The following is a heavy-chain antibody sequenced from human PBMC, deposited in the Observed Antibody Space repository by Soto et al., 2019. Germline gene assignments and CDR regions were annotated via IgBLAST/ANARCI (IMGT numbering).Heavy chain of an antibody. CDR1: GFTFSSYA. CDR3: AKPIQGRLHILTAYLHTLESGYFDY. CDR2: ISGSGGST. V-gene: IGHV3-23*01. D-gene: IGHD3-9*01. Sequence: PGGSLRLSCAASGFTFSSYAMSWVRQAPGKGLEWVSAISGSGGSTYYADSVKGRFTISRDNSKNTLYLQMNSLRAEDTAVYYCAKPIQGRLHILTAYLHTLESGYFDYWGQET. J-gene: IGHJ4*02.